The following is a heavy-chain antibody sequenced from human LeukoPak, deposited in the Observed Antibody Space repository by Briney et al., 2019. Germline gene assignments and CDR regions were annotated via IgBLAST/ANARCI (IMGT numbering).Heavy chain of an antibody. CDR2: IYYSGST. CDR1: GGSISSYY. J-gene: IGHJ5*02. V-gene: IGHV4-59*01. CDR3: ASVSGYFGSDWFDP. Sequence: SETLSLTCTVSGGSISSYYWSWIRQPPGKGLEWIGYIYYSGSTNYNPSLKSRVTISVDTSKNQFSLKLSSVTAADTAVYYCASVSGYFGSDWFDPWGQGTLVTVSS. D-gene: IGHD3-10*01.